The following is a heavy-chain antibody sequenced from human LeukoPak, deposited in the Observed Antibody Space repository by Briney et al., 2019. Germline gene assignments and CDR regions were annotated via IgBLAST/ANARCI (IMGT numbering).Heavy chain of an antibody. J-gene: IGHJ6*02. V-gene: IGHV3-15*01. CDR3: TTDQLVYYYDEVPYYYYGMDV. Sequence: GGSLRLPCAASGFTFSNAWMSWVRQAPGKGLEWVGRIKSKTDGGPTDYAAPVKGRFTISRDDSKNTLYLQMNSLKTEDTAVYYCTTDQLVYYYDEVPYYYYGMDVWGQGTTVTVSS. CDR1: GFTFSNAW. D-gene: IGHD3-22*01. CDR2: IKSKTDGGPT.